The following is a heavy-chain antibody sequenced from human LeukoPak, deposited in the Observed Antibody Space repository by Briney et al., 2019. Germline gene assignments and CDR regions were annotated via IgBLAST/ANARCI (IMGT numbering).Heavy chain of an antibody. CDR1: GFTFSDAW. Sequence: PGGSLRLSCAVSGFTFSDAWMGWVRQAPGKGLEWVGRIKSRTDGGTTDYAAPVEGRFTVSRDDSRNTLYLQMNSLKTEDTAIYYCITDGPYSSVWGQGTMVTVSS. D-gene: IGHD6-6*01. J-gene: IGHJ3*01. CDR3: ITDGPYSSV. CDR2: IKSRTDGGTT. V-gene: IGHV3-15*01.